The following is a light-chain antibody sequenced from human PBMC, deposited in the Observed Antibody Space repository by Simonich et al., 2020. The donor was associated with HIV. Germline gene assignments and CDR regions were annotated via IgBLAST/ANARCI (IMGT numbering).Light chain of an antibody. Sequence: HSALTHPASVSGSPGQSITISCTGTSSDVGGYKYVCWYQQHPGKAPKLMIYEGSKRPSGVSNRFSGSKSGNTASLTISGRQAEDEADYFCSSYSTSSTSVVFGGGTKLTVL. CDR2: EGS. CDR3: SSYSTSSTSVV. V-gene: IGLV2-14*01. CDR1: SSDVGGYKY. J-gene: IGLJ2*01.